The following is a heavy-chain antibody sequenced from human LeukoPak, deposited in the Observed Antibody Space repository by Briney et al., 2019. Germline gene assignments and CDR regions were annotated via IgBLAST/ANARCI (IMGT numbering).Heavy chain of an antibody. Sequence: PGGSLRLSCAASGFTFSSYAMSWVRQAPGKGLEWVSAISGSGSSTYYADSVKGRFTISRDNSKNTLYLQMNSLRAEDTAVYYCAKDGTTMVRGVNWFDPWGQGTLVTVSS. V-gene: IGHV3-23*01. CDR2: ISGSGSST. J-gene: IGHJ5*02. D-gene: IGHD3-10*01. CDR1: GFTFSSYA. CDR3: AKDGTTMVRGVNWFDP.